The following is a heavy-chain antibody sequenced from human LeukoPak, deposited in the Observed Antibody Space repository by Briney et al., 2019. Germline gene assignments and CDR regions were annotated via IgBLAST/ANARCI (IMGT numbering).Heavy chain of an antibody. CDR3: ARDFVPAAPFDY. V-gene: IGHV3-66*01. D-gene: IGHD2-2*01. CDR1: GITVSSNY. J-gene: IGHJ4*02. CDR2: IYSGGST. Sequence: GGSLRLSCAASGITVSSNYMSWVRQAPGKGLEWVAVIYSGGSTNYADSVKGRFTISRDNSKNTLYLQMNSLRAEDTAVYYCARDFVPAAPFDYWGQGTLVTVSS.